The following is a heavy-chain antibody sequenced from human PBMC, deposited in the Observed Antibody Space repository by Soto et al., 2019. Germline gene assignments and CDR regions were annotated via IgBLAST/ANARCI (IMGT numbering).Heavy chain of an antibody. CDR2: IYYSGST. V-gene: IGHV4-31*03. Sequence: TVSGGSISSGGYYWSWIRQHPGKGLEWIGYIYYSGSTYYNPSLKSRVTISVDTSKNQFSLKLSSVTAADTAVYYCARRVNYYYGMDVWGQGTTVTVSS. J-gene: IGHJ6*02. D-gene: IGHD6-13*01. CDR1: GGSISSGGYY. CDR3: ARRVNYYYGMDV.